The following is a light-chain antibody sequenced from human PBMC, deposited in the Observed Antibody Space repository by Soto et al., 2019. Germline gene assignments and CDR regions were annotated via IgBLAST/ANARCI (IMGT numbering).Light chain of an antibody. CDR2: DVS. CDR1: SSDVGGYNY. J-gene: IGLJ1*01. CDR3: CSYTPSSIYV. V-gene: IGLV2-14*03. Sequence: QSVLTQPASVSGSPGQSITISCTGTSSDVGGYNYVSWYQQHPGKAPKLMIYDVSNRPSGVSNRFSGSKSGNTASLTISGLQAEDEADYYCCSYTPSSIYVFGTGTKLTVL.